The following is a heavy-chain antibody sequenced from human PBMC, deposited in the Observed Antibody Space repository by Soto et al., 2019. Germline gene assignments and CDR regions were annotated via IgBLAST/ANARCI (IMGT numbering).Heavy chain of an antibody. Sequence: PGGSLRLSCAASGFTFSSYSMNWVRQAPGKGLEWVGFIRSKAYGGTTEYAASVKGRFTISRDDSKSIAYLQMNSLKTEDTAVYYCTRAPGGGWPYYFDYWGQGTLVTVSS. V-gene: IGHV3-49*04. J-gene: IGHJ4*02. CDR3: TRAPGGGWPYYFDY. CDR2: IRSKAYGGTT. D-gene: IGHD6-19*01. CDR1: GFTFSSYS.